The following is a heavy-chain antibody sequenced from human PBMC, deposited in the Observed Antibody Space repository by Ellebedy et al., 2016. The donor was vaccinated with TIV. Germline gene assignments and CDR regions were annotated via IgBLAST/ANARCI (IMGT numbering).Heavy chain of an antibody. Sequence: AASVKVSCKASGYTFTNYGVSWLRQAPGQGLEWMGWISTYNGNTNYAQKFQGRVTMTTDTSTSTTYMELRSLRSDDTAVYFCARDYYDTSGYYHGGHWGQGTLVTVSS. CDR3: ARDYYDTSGYYHGGH. CDR2: ISTYNGNT. V-gene: IGHV1-18*01. CDR1: GYTFTNYG. D-gene: IGHD3-22*01. J-gene: IGHJ4*02.